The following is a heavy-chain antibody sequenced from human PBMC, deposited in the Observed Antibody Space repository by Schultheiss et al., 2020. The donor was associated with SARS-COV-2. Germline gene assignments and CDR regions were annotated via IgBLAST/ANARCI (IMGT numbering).Heavy chain of an antibody. CDR3: ARASPGDYYDSSGYYYVQGAFDY. CDR1: GGSFSGYY. V-gene: IGHV4-59*10. Sequence: SETLSLTCAVYGGSFSGYYWSWIRQPPGKGLEWIGRIYTSGSTNYNPSLKSRVTMSVDTSKNQFSLKLSSVTAADTAVYYCARASPGDYYDSSGYYYVQGAFDYWGQGTLVTVSS. D-gene: IGHD3-22*01. CDR2: IYTSGST. J-gene: IGHJ4*02.